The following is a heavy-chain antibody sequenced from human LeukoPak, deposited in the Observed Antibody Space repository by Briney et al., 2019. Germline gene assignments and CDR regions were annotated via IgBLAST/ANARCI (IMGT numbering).Heavy chain of an antibody. J-gene: IGHJ4*02. V-gene: IGHV1-46*01. CDR2: INPSGGST. D-gene: IGHD6-19*01. Sequence: ASVTVSCKASGYTFTSYYMHWVRQAPGQGLEWMGIINPSGGSTSYAQKFQGRVTMTRDTSTSTAYMELSSLRSEDTAVYYCARQQWLVGYYFDYWGQGTLVTVSS. CDR1: GYTFTSYY. CDR3: ARQQWLVGYYFDY.